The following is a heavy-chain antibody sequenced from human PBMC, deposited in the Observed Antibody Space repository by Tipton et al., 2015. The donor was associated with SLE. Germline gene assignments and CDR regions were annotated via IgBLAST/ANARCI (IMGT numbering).Heavy chain of an antibody. CDR2: IYNLGNT. CDR3: ARGVRIQGALDI. J-gene: IGHJ3*02. D-gene: IGHD5-18*01. Sequence: TLSLTCSVSGDSISSGAYYWGWIRQHPGKGLEWIGYIYNLGNTYYNPSLKSRLAISIDTSKNQFSLKLTSVTAADTAVYYCARGVRIQGALDIWGPGTVVTVSS. V-gene: IGHV4-31*03. CDR1: GDSISSGAYY.